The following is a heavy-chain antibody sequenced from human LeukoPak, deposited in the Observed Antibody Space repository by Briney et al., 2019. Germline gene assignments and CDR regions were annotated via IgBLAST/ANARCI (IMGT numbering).Heavy chain of an antibody. V-gene: IGHV3-21*01. Sequence: GSLRLSCAASGFTFSSYSMNWVRQAPGKRLEWVSSISSSSSYIYYADSVKGRFTISRDNAKNSLYLQMNSLRAEDTAVYYCAREDGYGDYSYWGQGTLVTVSS. CDR3: AREDGYGDYSY. D-gene: IGHD4-17*01. CDR2: ISSSSSYI. J-gene: IGHJ4*02. CDR1: GFTFSSYS.